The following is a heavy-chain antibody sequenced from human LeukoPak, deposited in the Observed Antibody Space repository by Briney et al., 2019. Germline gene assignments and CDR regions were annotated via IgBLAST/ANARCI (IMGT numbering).Heavy chain of an antibody. Sequence: ASVKVSCKASGYTLPNYGISWVRQAPGQGLEWVGWVFTYNGATNYAQKFQGRVTMTTDTSTSTAYMELSSLRSEDTAVYYCARGGTGYYDSSGYYAYWGQGTLVTVSS. J-gene: IGHJ4*02. CDR1: GYTLPNYG. CDR3: ARGGTGYYDSSGYYAY. V-gene: IGHV1-18*01. CDR2: VFTYNGAT. D-gene: IGHD3-22*01.